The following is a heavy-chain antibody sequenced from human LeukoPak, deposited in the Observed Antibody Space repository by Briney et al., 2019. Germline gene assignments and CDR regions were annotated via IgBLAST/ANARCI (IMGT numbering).Heavy chain of an antibody. CDR1: GCIFTTYW. V-gene: IGHV5-51*01. Sequence: GGALQSSCKGAGCIFTTYWIGWVRQMPGKGLEWMGIIYPGDSDTRYSPSFQGQIIISADRSINTAYLQWSSLKASDTAMYYCVRRTTMVETFDYRGQGTLVTVSS. CDR2: IYPGDSDT. CDR3: VRRTTMVETFDY. D-gene: IGHD4/OR15-4a*01. J-gene: IGHJ4*02.